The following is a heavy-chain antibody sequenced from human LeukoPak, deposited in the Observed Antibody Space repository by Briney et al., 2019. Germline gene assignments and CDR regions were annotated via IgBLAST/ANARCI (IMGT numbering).Heavy chain of an antibody. CDR2: FDPEDGET. CDR3: ATDQCYDSSGDYYGMDV. Sequence: ASVKVSCKVSGYTLTELSMHWVRQAPGKGLEWMGGFDPEDGETIYAQKFQGRVTMTEDTSTDTAYMELSSLRSEDTAVYYCATDQCYDSSGDYYGMDVWGQGTTVTVSS. V-gene: IGHV1-24*01. J-gene: IGHJ6*02. CDR1: GYTLTELS. D-gene: IGHD3-22*01.